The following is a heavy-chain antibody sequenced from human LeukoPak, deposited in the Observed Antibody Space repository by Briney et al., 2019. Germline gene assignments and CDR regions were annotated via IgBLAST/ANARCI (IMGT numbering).Heavy chain of an antibody. J-gene: IGHJ4*02. D-gene: IGHD5-12*01. V-gene: IGHV4-4*02. CDR2: IYHSGSI. CDR3: ARNGYGYYFDY. Sequence: PSETLSLTCAVSGGSISSSNWWSWVRQPPGKGLEWIGEIYHSGSINYSPSLKSRVTISVDKSNNQFSLKLSSVTAADTAVYYCARNGYGYYFDYWGQGTLVTVSS. CDR1: GGSISSSNW.